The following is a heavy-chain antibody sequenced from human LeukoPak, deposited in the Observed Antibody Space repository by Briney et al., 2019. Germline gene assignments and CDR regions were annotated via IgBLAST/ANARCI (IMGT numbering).Heavy chain of an antibody. CDR2: VSHRGRE. V-gene: IGHV4-39*01. CDR1: GGSITTDRYL. J-gene: IGHJ4*02. D-gene: IGHD7-27*01. Sequence: SETLSLTCAVSGGSITTDRYLWGWLRQSPGKGLEWIGSVSHRGREYYRSSLKSRVTISVDTSKNQFSLKLSSVTAADTAVYYCARLRGLGIDYWGQGTLVTVSS. CDR3: ARLRGLGIDY.